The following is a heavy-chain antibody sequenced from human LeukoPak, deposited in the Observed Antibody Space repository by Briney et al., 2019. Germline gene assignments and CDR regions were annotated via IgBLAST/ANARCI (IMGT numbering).Heavy chain of an antibody. V-gene: IGHV3-23*01. CDR2: ISGSGGST. J-gene: IGHJ3*02. CDR1: GFTFSSYA. D-gene: IGHD6-13*01. Sequence: GGSLRLSCAASGFTFSSYAMSWVRQAPGKGLEWVSAISGSGGSTYYADSVKGRFTISRDNSKNTLYLHMNSLRAEDTALYYCARDWPSEWQQLPDSDAGDMWGQGTMVTVSS. CDR3: ARDWPSEWQQLPDSDAGDM.